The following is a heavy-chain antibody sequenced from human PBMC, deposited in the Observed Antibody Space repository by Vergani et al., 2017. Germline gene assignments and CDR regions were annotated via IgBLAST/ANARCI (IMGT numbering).Heavy chain of an antibody. CDR3: ARDVELLFDN. CDR2: MRNDRRNI. D-gene: IGHD2-15*01. V-gene: IGHV3-30*02. CDR1: GFTFSSAW. J-gene: IGHJ4*02. Sequence: VQPVESGGGLVKPGGSLRLSCTTSGFTFSSAWMSWVRQAPGKGLEWVAFMRNDRRNIYYADSVKGRFTISRDNSKDTLYLQMISLRADDTAVYYCARDVELLFDNWGQGTLVTVSS.